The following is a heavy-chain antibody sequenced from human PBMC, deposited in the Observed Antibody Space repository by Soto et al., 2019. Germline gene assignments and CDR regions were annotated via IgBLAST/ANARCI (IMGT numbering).Heavy chain of an antibody. CDR1: GFTFSSYA. Sequence: WGSLRLSCAASGFTFSSYAMSWVRQAPGKGLEWVSAISGSGGSTYYADSVKGRFTISRDNSKNTLYLQMNSLRAEDTAVYYCAKAQASDYLLPMFDYWGQGTLVTVS. V-gene: IGHV3-23*01. CDR2: ISGSGGST. CDR3: AKAQASDYLLPMFDY. J-gene: IGHJ4*02. D-gene: IGHD4-17*01.